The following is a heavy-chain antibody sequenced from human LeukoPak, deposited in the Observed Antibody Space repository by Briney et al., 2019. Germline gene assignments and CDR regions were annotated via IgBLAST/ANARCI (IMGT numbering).Heavy chain of an antibody. Sequence: PGRSQRLSCAASGFTFSSYAMPWVRQAPGKGLEWVAVISYDGSNKYYADSVKGRFTISRDNSKNTLYLQMNSLRAEDTAVYYCARKDGYNSNYYYGMDVWGQGTTVTVSS. CDR2: ISYDGSNK. D-gene: IGHD5-24*01. CDR3: ARKDGYNSNYYYGMDV. CDR1: GFTFSSYA. V-gene: IGHV3-30-3*01. J-gene: IGHJ6*02.